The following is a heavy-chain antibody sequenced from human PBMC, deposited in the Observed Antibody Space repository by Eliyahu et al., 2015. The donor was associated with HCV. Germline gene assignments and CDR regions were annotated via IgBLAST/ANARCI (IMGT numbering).Heavy chain of an antibody. CDR3: ATRLASPNPH. V-gene: IGHV1-69-2*01. Sequence: EVQLVQSGAEVKKPGATVXIPCKVSGYTFTDYYMHWVQQAPGKGLEWMGLVDPEDGKTIYAEKFQGRVTISADTSTDTAYMELGSLRSEDTAVYYCATRLASPNPHWGQGTLVTVSS. J-gene: IGHJ4*02. CDR1: GYTFTDYY. CDR2: VDPEDGKT. D-gene: IGHD3-3*02.